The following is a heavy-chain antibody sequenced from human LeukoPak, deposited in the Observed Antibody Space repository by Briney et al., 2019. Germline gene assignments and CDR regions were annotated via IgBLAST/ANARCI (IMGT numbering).Heavy chain of an antibody. CDR3: AKGGKWDVTPFDY. J-gene: IGHJ4*02. V-gene: IGHV3-23*01. Sequence: GGSLRLSCAASGFTFTSYSMNWVRQAPGKGLEWVSTISGGGGGTYYADSGKGRFTISRDNSKNTLYLQVNSLRAEDTAVYYCAKGGKWDVTPFDYWGQGTLVTVSS. CDR2: ISGGGGGT. CDR1: GFTFTSYS. D-gene: IGHD1-26*01.